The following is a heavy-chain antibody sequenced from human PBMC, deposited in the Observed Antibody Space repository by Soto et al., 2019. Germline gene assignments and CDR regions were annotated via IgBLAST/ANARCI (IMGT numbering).Heavy chain of an antibody. J-gene: IGHJ6*02. CDR1: GYTFTSYY. CDR2: INPSGGST. Sequence: ASVKVSCKASGYTFTSYYMHWVRQAPGQGLEWMGIINPSGGSTSYAQRFQGRVTLTRDTSTSTVYMELSSLRSEDTAVDYCARDQPSLVRYFDWFPGGTRYYYYGMDVWGQGTTVTVSS. D-gene: IGHD3-9*01. V-gene: IGHV1-46*01. CDR3: ARDQPSLVRYFDWFPGGTRYYYYGMDV.